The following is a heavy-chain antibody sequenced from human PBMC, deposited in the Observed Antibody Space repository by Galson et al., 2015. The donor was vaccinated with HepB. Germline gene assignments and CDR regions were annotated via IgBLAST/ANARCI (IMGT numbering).Heavy chain of an antibody. CDR2: IYNNGT. CDR3: ARHGHVLLAGGIDY. J-gene: IGHJ4*02. V-gene: IGHV4-59*08. D-gene: IGHD6-19*01. CDR1: GGSITSYY. Sequence: SETLSLTCSVSGGSITSYYWSWIRQPPGKGLEWIAYIYNNGTKYNPSLKSRVSMSLYTSTNQFSLKLTSVTAADTAVYYCARHGHVLLAGGIDYWGQGILVTVSS.